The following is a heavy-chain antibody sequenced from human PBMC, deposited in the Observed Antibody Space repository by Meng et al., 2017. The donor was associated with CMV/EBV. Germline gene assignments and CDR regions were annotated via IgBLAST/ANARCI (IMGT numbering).Heavy chain of an antibody. CDR1: GFTVSSNY. V-gene: IGHV3-53*01. CDR3: AREKDGYNPYYYGMDV. D-gene: IGHD5-24*01. Sequence: GESLKISCAASGFTVSSNYMSWVRQAPGKGLEWVSVIYSGGSTYYADSVKGRFTISRDNSKNTLYLQMNSLRAEDTAVYYCAREKDGYNPYYYGMDVWGQGTTVTVSS. CDR2: IYSGGST. J-gene: IGHJ6*02.